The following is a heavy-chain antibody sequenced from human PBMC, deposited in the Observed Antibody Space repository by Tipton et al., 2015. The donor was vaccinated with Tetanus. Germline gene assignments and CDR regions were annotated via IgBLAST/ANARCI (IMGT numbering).Heavy chain of an antibody. V-gene: IGHV4-30-4*01. CDR1: GVSLTDYY. D-gene: IGHD4-23*01. CDR3: ARALRWFAYYYAMDV. CDR2: IYHSGSA. J-gene: IGHJ6*02. Sequence: TLSLTCTVSGVSLTDYYWSWIRQSPGKGLEWIGYIYHSGSAYYKPSLKSRATISVATSKNKFSLNLTSLTAADTAVYHCARALRWFAYYYAMDVWGRGATVTVSS.